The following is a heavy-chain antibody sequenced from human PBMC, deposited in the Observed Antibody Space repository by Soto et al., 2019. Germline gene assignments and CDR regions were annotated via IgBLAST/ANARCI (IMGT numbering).Heavy chain of an antibody. Sequence: QVQLQESGPGLVKPSQTLSLTCTVSGGSISSGGYYWSWIRQHPGKGLEWIGYIYYSGSTYYNPSLKSRVIISVDTSKNQFSLKLSYVTAADTAVYYCARDHYYGSGSYSSLTRGLDVWGKGTTVTVSS. CDR1: GGSISSGGYY. CDR2: IYYSGST. J-gene: IGHJ6*04. CDR3: ARDHYYGSGSYSSLTRGLDV. D-gene: IGHD3-10*01. V-gene: IGHV4-31*03.